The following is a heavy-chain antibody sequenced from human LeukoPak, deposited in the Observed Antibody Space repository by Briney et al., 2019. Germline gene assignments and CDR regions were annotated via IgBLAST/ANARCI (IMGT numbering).Heavy chain of an antibody. V-gene: IGHV1-18*01. CDR2: ISAYNGNT. D-gene: IGHD5-12*01. CDR3: ASSLNMGGYDYYFDY. Sequence: GASVKVSCKASGYTFTSYGISWVRQAPGQGLEWMGWISAYNGNTNYAQKLQGRVTMTTDTSTSTAYMELRSLRSDDTAVYYCASSLNMGGYDYYFDYWGQGTLVTVSS. J-gene: IGHJ4*02. CDR1: GYTFTSYG.